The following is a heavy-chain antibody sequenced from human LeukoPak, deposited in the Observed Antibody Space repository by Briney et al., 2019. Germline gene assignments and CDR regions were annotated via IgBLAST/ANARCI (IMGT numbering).Heavy chain of an antibody. D-gene: IGHD3-3*01. CDR3: ARTTYYNFWSDYYYGMDV. Sequence: GGSLRLSCAASGFTFSGYWMHWVRQAPGKGLVWVSRISPDGSTTGHADSVKGRFTISRDNSKNTLYLQMNSLKAEDTAVYYCARTTYYNFWSDYYYGMDVWGQGTTVTVSS. CDR2: ISPDGSTT. CDR1: GFTFSGYW. V-gene: IGHV3-74*01. J-gene: IGHJ6*02.